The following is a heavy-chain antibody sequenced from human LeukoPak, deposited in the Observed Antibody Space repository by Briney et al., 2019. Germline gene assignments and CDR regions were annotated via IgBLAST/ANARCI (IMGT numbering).Heavy chain of an antibody. Sequence: GESLKISCKGSGYIFTTYWIGWVRQMPGKGLERMGIISPGDSDARYSPSFQGQVTISADKSITTSYLQWSSLKASDTAMYYCARRYSSGLYDYFDYWGQGTLVTVSS. CDR2: ISPGDSDA. J-gene: IGHJ4*02. CDR3: ARRYSSGLYDYFDY. D-gene: IGHD6-19*01. CDR1: GYIFTTYW. V-gene: IGHV5-51*01.